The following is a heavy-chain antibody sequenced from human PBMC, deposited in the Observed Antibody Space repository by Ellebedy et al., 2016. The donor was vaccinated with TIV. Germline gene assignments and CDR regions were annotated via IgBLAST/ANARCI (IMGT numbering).Heavy chain of an antibody. CDR3: AKDRYCSGGSCYWLDY. Sequence: PGGSLRLSCAASGFTFSSYAMTWVRRAPGKGLEQVSGIGGSGGSTYYADSVKGRFTISRDHSKNTLYLQMNSLRAEDTAVYYCAKDRYCSGGSCYWLDYWGQGTLVTVSS. J-gene: IGHJ4*02. CDR2: IGGSGGST. D-gene: IGHD2-15*01. CDR1: GFTFSSYA. V-gene: IGHV3-23*01.